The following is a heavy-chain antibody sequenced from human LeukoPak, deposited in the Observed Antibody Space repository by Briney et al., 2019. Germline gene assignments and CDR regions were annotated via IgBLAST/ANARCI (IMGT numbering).Heavy chain of an antibody. V-gene: IGHV3-23*01. CDR2: VSGSGDST. D-gene: IGHD6-13*01. CDR1: GFTFSTYA. Sequence: GGSLRLSCAASGFTFSTYAMSWVRQAPGRGLEWVSTVSGSGDSTYFADSVKGRFTISRDNSKNTLFLQMNSLRAEDTAVYYCAKGGQYGSSWYLIDYWGLGTLVTASS. J-gene: IGHJ4*02. CDR3: AKGGQYGSSWYLIDY.